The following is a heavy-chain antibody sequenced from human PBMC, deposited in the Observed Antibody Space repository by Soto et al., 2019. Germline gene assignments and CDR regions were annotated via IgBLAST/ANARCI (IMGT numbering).Heavy chain of an antibody. CDR3: AKDRVAAAGTVDY. Sequence: SLRLSCAASGFTFDDYAMHWVRQAPGKGLEWVSGISWNSGSIGYADSVKGRFTISRDNAKNSLYLQMNSLRAEDTALYYCAKDRVAAAGTVDYWGQGXLVTVHS. J-gene: IGHJ4*02. CDR2: ISWNSGSI. V-gene: IGHV3-9*01. CDR1: GFTFDDYA. D-gene: IGHD6-13*01.